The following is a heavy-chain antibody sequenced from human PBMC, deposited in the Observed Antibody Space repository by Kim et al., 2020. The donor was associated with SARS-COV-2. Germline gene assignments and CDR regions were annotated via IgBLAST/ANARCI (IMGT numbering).Heavy chain of an antibody. CDR1: GGSFSGYY. Sequence: SETLSLTCAVYGGSFSGYYWSWIRQPPGKGLEWIGEINHSGSTNYNPSLKSRVTISVDTSKNQFSLKLSSVIAADTAVYYCARGRGNPSGWFDPWGQGTLVTVSS. D-gene: IGHD3-10*01. V-gene: IGHV4-34*01. CDR2: INHSGST. J-gene: IGHJ5*02. CDR3: ARGRGNPSGWFDP.